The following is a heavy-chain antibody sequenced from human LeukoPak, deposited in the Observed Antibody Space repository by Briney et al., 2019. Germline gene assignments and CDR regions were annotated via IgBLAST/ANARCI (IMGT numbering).Heavy chain of an antibody. CDR2: INNDGSST. Sequence: GGSLRLSCAASGFTFSDYWMHWVRQAPGRGLVWVSLINNDGSSTNYAASVKGRFTISRDNAKNTLYLQMNSVRAEDTAVYYCARNFLFDTHDYWGQGTLVIVSS. J-gene: IGHJ4*02. CDR3: ARNFLFDTHDY. CDR1: GFTFSDYW. D-gene: IGHD2-2*02. V-gene: IGHV3-74*01.